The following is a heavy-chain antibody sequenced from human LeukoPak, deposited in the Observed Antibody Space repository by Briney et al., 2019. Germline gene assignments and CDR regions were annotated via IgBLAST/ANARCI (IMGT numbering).Heavy chain of an antibody. Sequence: SGPTLVKLTQTLTLTCTFSGFSLSTSGVGVGWIRQPPGKALEWLALIYWDDDKRYSPSLKSRLTITKDTSKNQVVLTMTNMDPVDTATYYCAHRGFGGYDSSGYLSWYFDLWGRGTLVTVSS. J-gene: IGHJ2*01. D-gene: IGHD3-22*01. CDR1: GFSLSTSGVG. CDR3: AHRGFGGYDSSGYLSWYFDL. V-gene: IGHV2-5*02. CDR2: IYWDDDK.